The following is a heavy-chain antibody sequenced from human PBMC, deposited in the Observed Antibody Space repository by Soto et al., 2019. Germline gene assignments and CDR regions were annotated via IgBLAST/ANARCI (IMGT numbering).Heavy chain of an antibody. CDR1: GGTFSSYT. CDR3: ARFYYDSSGYLPSPYYYYYGMDV. Sequence: SVKVSCKASGGTFSSYTISWVRQAPGQGLEWMGRIIPILGIANYAQKFQGRVTITADKSTSTAYMELSSLRSEDTAVYYCARFYYDSSGYLPSPYYYYYGMDVWGQGTTVTVSS. D-gene: IGHD3-22*01. CDR2: IIPILGIA. J-gene: IGHJ6*02. V-gene: IGHV1-69*02.